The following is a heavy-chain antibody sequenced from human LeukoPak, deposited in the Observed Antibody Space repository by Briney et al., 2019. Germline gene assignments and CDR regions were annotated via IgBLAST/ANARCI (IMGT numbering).Heavy chain of an antibody. D-gene: IGHD2-2*01. CDR2: FDPEDGET. V-gene: IGHV1-24*01. CDR3: ATAPAQGLRRNAFDI. CDR1: GYTLTELS. Sequence: GASVKVSCKVSGYTLTELSMHWVRQAPGKGLEWMGGFDPEDGETIYAQKFQGRVTMTEDTSTDTAYMELSSLRSEDTAVYYCATAPAQGLRRNAFDIWGQGTMVTVSS. J-gene: IGHJ3*02.